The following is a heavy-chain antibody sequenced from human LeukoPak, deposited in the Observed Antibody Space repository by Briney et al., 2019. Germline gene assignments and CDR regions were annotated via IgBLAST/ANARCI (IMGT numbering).Heavy chain of an antibody. CDR3: ARVVCTSSNCYAPSHLDY. J-gene: IGHJ4*02. CDR2: IYYRGSP. CDR1: GGSISSGENL. Sequence: SETLSLTCPVSGGSISSGENLWSWIRQPPGKGLEWIGYIYYRGSPFYNPSHKSRVAISVDTSKNQFSLKLSSMTAADTAVYYCARVVCTSSNCYAPSHLDYWGQGTLVTVSS. D-gene: IGHD2-2*01. V-gene: IGHV4-30-4*01.